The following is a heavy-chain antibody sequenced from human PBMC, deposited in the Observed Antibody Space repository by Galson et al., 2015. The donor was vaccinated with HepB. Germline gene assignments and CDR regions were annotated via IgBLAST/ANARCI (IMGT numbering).Heavy chain of an antibody. CDR1: GYTFTSYG. CDR2: ISAYNGST. J-gene: IGHJ6*02. Sequence: SVKVSCKASGYTFTSYGISWVRQAPGQGLEWMGWISAYNGSTNYAQKLQGRVTMTTDTSTSTAYMELRSLRSDDTAVYYCARVGIAAAGAGRYYYGMDVWGQGTTVTVSS. V-gene: IGHV1-18*04. CDR3: ARVGIAAAGAGRYYYGMDV. D-gene: IGHD6-13*01.